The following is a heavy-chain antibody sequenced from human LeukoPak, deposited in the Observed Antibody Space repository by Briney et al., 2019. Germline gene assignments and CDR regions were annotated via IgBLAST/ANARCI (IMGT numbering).Heavy chain of an antibody. V-gene: IGHV7-4-1*02. CDR1: GYTFTSYA. CDR3: ARVHYDSSGYSSYYYYYMDV. J-gene: IGHJ6*03. Sequence: GASVKVSCKASGYTFTSYAMNWVRQAPGQGLEWMGWINTNTGNPTYAQGFTGRFVFSLDTSVSTAYLQISSLKDEDTAVYYCARVHYDSSGYSSYYYYYMDVWGKGTTVTVSS. CDR2: INTNTGNP. D-gene: IGHD3-22*01.